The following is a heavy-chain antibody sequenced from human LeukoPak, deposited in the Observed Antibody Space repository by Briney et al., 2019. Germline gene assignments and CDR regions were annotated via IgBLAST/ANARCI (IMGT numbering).Heavy chain of an antibody. D-gene: IGHD6-13*01. Sequence: GASVKVSCKASGGTFSSYAISWVRQAPGQGLEWMGGIIPIFGTANYAQKFQGRVTTTEDTSTDTAYMELSSLRSEDTAVYYCATDPRPSWYRGVWYWGQGTLVTVSS. CDR1: GGTFSSYA. CDR2: IIPIFGTA. J-gene: IGHJ4*02. V-gene: IGHV1-69*06. CDR3: ATDPRPSWYRGVWY.